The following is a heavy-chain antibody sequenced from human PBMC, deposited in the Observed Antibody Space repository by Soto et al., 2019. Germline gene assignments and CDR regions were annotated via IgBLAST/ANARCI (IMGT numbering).Heavy chain of an antibody. V-gene: IGHV5-51*01. D-gene: IGHD3-16*01. CDR1: GYSFTSYW. CDR3: ARADPYDPSDKDYFDY. CDR2: IYPGDSDT. J-gene: IGHJ4*02. Sequence: GESLKISCKGSGYSFTSYWIGWVRQMPGKGLEWMGIIYPGDSDTRYSPSFQGQVTISADKSISTAYLQWSSLKASDTAMYYCARADPYDPSDKDYFDYWGQGTLVTVSS.